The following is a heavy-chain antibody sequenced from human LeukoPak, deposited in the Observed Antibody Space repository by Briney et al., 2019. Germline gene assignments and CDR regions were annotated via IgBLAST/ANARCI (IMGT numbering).Heavy chain of an antibody. CDR3: AKGPQLSSGYPPDY. Sequence: GGSLRHSCGPSGFTFSSAAMTGVREAPGGGVEWGSTITGRDDATYYADSVKGRFTISRDFSRQTVGLHMNSLRTADTAIYYCAKGPQLSSGYPPDYWGQGTLVTVYS. D-gene: IGHD5-12*01. CDR1: GFTFSSAA. V-gene: IGHV3-23*01. CDR2: ITGRDDAT. J-gene: IGHJ4*02.